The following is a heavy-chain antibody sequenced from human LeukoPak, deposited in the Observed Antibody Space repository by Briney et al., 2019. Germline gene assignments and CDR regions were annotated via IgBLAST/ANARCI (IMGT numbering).Heavy chain of an antibody. CDR2: ISSSSSTI. D-gene: IGHD2-2*01. Sequence: PGGSLRLSCAASGFTFSSYSMNWVRQAPGKGLEWVSYISSSSSTIYYADSVKGRFTISRDNAKNSLYLQMNSLRAEDTAVYYCARAFKTIVVVPAARGYFDYWGQGTLVTVSS. V-gene: IGHV3-48*04. CDR1: GFTFSSYS. CDR3: ARAFKTIVVVPAARGYFDY. J-gene: IGHJ4*02.